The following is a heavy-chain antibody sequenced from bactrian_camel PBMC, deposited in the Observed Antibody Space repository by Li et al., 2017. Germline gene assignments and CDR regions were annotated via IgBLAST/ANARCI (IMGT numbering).Heavy chain of an antibody. J-gene: IGHJ4*01. D-gene: IGHD1*01. CDR3: AADVCTSPWYRLVPGRYNH. CDR1: GYTYSAYC. Sequence: HVQLVESGGGSVGTGGSLRLSCVVSGYTYSAYCMGWFRQAPGKEREEVAVIDYSGTPNYADAVKGRFTISKESAKNSVYLQMNSLQPEDTAMYYCAADVCTSPWYRLVPGRYNHWGQGTQVTVS. CDR2: IDYSGTP. V-gene: IGHV3S53*01.